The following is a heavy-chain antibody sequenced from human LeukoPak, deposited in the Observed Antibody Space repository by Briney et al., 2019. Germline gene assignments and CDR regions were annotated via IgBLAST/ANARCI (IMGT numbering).Heavy chain of an antibody. CDR2: ISSSGSTI. J-gene: IGHJ4*02. CDR1: GFTFSSYE. V-gene: IGHV3-48*03. D-gene: IGHD3-22*01. Sequence: HPGGPLRLSCAASGFTFSSYEMNWVRQAPGKGLYWVSYISSSGSTIYYADSVKGRFTISRDNAKNSLYLQMNSLRAEDTAVYYCARSLRRYYYDSSGYYGNFDYWGQGTLVTVSS. CDR3: ARSLRRYYYDSSGYYGNFDY.